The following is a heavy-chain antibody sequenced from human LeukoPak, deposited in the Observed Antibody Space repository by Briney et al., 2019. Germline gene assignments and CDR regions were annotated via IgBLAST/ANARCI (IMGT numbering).Heavy chain of an antibody. J-gene: IGHJ4*02. Sequence: GRSLRLSCAASGFTFSSYAMHWVRQAPGKGLEWVSAISGSGGSTYYADSVKGRFTISRDNSKNTLYLQMNSLRAEDTAVYYCAKVSIYYYGSGSYYDYWGQGTLVTVSS. CDR1: GFTFSSYA. D-gene: IGHD3-10*01. CDR2: ISGSGGST. V-gene: IGHV3-23*01. CDR3: AKVSIYYYGSGSYYDY.